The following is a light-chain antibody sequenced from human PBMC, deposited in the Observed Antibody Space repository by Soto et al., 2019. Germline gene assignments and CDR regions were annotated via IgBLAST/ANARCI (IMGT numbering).Light chain of an antibody. CDR2: AAS. Sequence: EIVLTQSPGTLSLSPGERATLSCRASQNVGRNYVAWYQQKPGQAPRLLIFAASGRVTGIPDRFSGSGSGTDFTLTITRLEPEDFVLYFCQQYGSSPPYTFGQGTKLEIK. CDR3: QQYGSSPPYT. V-gene: IGKV3-20*01. J-gene: IGKJ2*01. CDR1: QNVGRNY.